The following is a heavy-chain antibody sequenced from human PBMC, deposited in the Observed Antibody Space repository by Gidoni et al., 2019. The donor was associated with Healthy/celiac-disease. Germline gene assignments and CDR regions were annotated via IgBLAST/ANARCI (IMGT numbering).Heavy chain of an antibody. CDR2: ISSSSSTI. CDR3: ARINLGQYNWNYLDMDDI. V-gene: IGHV3-48*01. CDR1: GFPFRSYS. J-gene: IGHJ3*02. D-gene: IGHD1-7*01. Sequence: EVQLVESGGGLVQPGGSLRLSCAASGFPFRSYSMNWVGQAPGKGLEWVSYISSSSSTIYYADSVKGRFTISRDNAKNSLYLQMNSLRAEDTAVYYCARINLGQYNWNYLDMDDIWGQGTMVTVSS.